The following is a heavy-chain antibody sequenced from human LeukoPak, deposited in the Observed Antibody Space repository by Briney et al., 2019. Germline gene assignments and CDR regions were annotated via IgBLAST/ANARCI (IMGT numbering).Heavy chain of an antibody. CDR1: GGSISSYY. J-gene: IGHJ6*02. V-gene: IGHV4-59*08. D-gene: IGHD3-22*01. CDR2: IYYSGST. Sequence: ETLSLTCTASGGSISSYYWRWSRQPPGKGLEWIGYIYYSGSTTYNPSLKSRITISVDPPKNPFALKLSSVTAADTAVYYCARHDSSGYYYYGMDVWGQGTTVTVSS. CDR3: ARHDSSGYYYYGMDV.